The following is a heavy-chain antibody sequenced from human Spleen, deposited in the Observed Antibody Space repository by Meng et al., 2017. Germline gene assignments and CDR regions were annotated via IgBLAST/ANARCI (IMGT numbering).Heavy chain of an antibody. CDR1: GGSFSDYY. CDR3: ARGPTTMAHDFDY. CDR2: INHSGST. Sequence: QVQRQDVGRGLLKPSETLSLTCVGSGGSFSDYYWSWSRQPPGKGLEWIGEINHSGSTNYNPSLGSRATISVDTSQNNLSLKLSSVTAADSAVYYCARGPTTMAHDFDYWGQGTLVTVSS. V-gene: IGHV4-34*01. D-gene: IGHD4-11*01. J-gene: IGHJ4*02.